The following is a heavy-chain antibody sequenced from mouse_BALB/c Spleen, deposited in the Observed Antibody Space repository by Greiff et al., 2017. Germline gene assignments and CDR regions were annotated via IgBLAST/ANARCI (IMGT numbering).Heavy chain of an antibody. CDR3: ARREGYYGNYYAMDY. D-gene: IGHD2-1*01. CDR1: GFNIKDTY. CDR2: IDPANGNT. V-gene: IGHV14-3*02. J-gene: IGHJ4*01. Sequence: EVKLQESGAELVKPGASVKLSCTASGFNIKDTYMHWVKQRPEQGLEWIGRIDPANGNTKYDPKFQGKATITADTSSNTAYLQLSSLTSEDTAVYYCARREGYYGNYYAMDYWGQGTSVTVSS.